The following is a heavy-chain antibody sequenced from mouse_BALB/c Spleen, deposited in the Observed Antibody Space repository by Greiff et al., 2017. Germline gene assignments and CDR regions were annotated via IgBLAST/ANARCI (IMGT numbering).Heavy chain of an antibody. V-gene: IGHV3-2*02. Sequence: EVQRVESGPGLVKPSQSLSLTCTVTGYSITSDYAWNWIRQFPGNKLEWMGYISYSGSTSYNPSLKSRISITRDTSKNQFFLQLNSVTTEDTATYYCARGNGNYVFAYWGQGTLVTVSA. CDR2: ISYSGST. J-gene: IGHJ3*01. D-gene: IGHD2-1*01. CDR1: GYSITSDYA. CDR3: ARGNGNYVFAY.